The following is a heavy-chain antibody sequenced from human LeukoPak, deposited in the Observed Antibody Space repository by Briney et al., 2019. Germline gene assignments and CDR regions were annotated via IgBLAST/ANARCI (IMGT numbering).Heavy chain of an antibody. J-gene: IGHJ4*02. D-gene: IGHD2-2*01. CDR2: ILNDGSQE. CDR3: ARDLSLGMPGGFDY. CDR1: GFTFSSYG. V-gene: IGHV3-33*01. Sequence: PGRSLRLSCAASGFTFSSYGMHWVRQAPGKGLEWVAVILNDGSQEKYADSVKGRFTISRDNSKNTLFLQMSSLRGEDTAIYYCARDLSLGMPGGFDYWGQGILVTVSS.